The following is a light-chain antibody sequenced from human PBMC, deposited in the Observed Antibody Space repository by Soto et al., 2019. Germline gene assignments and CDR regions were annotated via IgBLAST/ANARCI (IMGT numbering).Light chain of an antibody. CDR1: QNIRSF. Sequence: DIQMTQSPSSLSASVGDRITITCRASQNIRSFLNWYQQKPGKAPRLLIYSASTLQSGVPSRFSGSGSGTDFTLTINNLQPEDFATYYFQQSYSSPPITFGQGTRLEIK. CDR3: QQSYSSPPIT. V-gene: IGKV1-39*01. CDR2: SAS. J-gene: IGKJ5*01.